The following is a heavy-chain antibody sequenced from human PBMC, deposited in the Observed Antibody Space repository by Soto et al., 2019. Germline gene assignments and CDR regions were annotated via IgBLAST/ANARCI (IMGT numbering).Heavy chain of an antibody. D-gene: IGHD7-27*01. V-gene: IGHV4-30-4*01. CDR3: ARGPSGDKVDS. CDR2: IYDGGRT. Sequence: QVQLQESGPGLVKPSQTLSLTCTVSGGSISTVDYWWSWIRQSPDMGLEWIGHIYDGGRTYNNPSLESRVPMSVDTSKGQLSLTLSSVSAADTAVYYCARGPSGDKVDSWGQGTLVTVSS. J-gene: IGHJ4*02. CDR1: GGSISTVDYW.